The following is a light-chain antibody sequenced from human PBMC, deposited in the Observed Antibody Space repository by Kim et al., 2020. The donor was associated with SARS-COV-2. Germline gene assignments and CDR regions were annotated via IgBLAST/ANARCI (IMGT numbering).Light chain of an antibody. V-gene: IGKV1-39*01. Sequence: DIQMTQSPSSLSASVGDRVTITCRTTQSISSHLNWYQQKPGRAPKLLISAASTLQGGAPSRFSGSGSETDFTLTIISLQPEDFATYFCQQSYITPFTFGPGTKVDIK. CDR3: QQSYITPFT. CDR2: AAS. CDR1: QSISSH. J-gene: IGKJ3*01.